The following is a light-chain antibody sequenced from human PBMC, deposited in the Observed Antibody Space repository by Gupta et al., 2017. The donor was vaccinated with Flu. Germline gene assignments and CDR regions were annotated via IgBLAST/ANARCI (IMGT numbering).Light chain of an antibody. CDR2: DAT. CDR1: QSIRNY. V-gene: IGKV3-11*01. CDR3: HQRSNWPAT. Sequence: DIVLTQSPASLSLSPGERVTLYCRASQSIRNYLAWYQQKPGQAPRLLIYDATNRATGIPARFSGSGFGTDFTLTISSLEPEDFALYYCHQRSNWPATFGGGTKVDI. J-gene: IGKJ4*01.